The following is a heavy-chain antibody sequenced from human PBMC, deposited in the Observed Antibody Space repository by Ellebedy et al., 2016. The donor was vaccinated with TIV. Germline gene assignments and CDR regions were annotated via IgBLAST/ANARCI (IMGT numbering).Heavy chain of an antibody. CDR3: ARRQCSSTSCYGTIYNWFDP. Sequence: MPSETLSLTCTVSGGSISSGDYYWSWIRQPPRKGLEWIGYIYYSGSTNYNPPLKSRVTISVDTSKNQFSLKLSSVTAAETAVYYCARRQCSSTSCYGTIYNWFDPWGQGTLVTVSS. CDR1: GGSISSGDYY. D-gene: IGHD2-2*01. J-gene: IGHJ5*02. CDR2: IYYSGST. V-gene: IGHV4-30-4*01.